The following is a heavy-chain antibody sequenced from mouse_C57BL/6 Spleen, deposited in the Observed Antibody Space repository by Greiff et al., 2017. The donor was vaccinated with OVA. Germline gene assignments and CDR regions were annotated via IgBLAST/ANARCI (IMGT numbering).Heavy chain of an antibody. CDR3: ARNGYGSSYGYFDV. D-gene: IGHD1-1*01. Sequence: LKQSGAELVRPGYSVKLSCKDSYFAFMASAMHWVKQRPGNGLEWIGSFTMYSDATEYSENLKGQGTLTANTSSSRAYMELSSRTSEDSAVYYCARNGYGSSYGYFDVWGTGTTVTVSS. J-gene: IGHJ1*03. V-gene: IGHV1-49*01. CDR1: YFAFMASA. CDR2: FTMYSDAT.